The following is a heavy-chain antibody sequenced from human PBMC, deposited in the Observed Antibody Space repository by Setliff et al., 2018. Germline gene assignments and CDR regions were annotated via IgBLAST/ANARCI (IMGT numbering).Heavy chain of an antibody. Sequence: ASVKVSCKASGYTFTGYYMYWVRQAPGQGLEWMGRINPSSGGTNYAQKFQGWVTMTRDASISTAYMELSRLRSDDTAVYYCARVRSSSWLVVNWFDPWGQGTLVTVSS. CDR1: GYTFTGYY. V-gene: IGHV1-2*04. CDR3: ARVRSSSWLVVNWFDP. D-gene: IGHD6-13*01. CDR2: INPSSGGT. J-gene: IGHJ5*02.